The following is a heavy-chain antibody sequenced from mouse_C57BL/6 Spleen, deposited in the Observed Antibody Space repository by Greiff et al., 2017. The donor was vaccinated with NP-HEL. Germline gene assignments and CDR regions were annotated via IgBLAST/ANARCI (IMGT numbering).Heavy chain of an antibody. D-gene: IGHD2-5*01. CDR2: ISSGGDYI. Sequence: EVKVVESGEGLVKPGGSLKLSCAASGFTFSSYAMSWVRQTPEKRLEWVAYISSGGDYIYYADTVKGRFTISRDNARNTLYLQMSSLKSEDTAMYYCTRGGYYSNYDWYFDVWGTGTTVTVSS. CDR3: TRGGYYSNYDWYFDV. CDR1: GFTFSSYA. J-gene: IGHJ1*03. V-gene: IGHV5-9-1*02.